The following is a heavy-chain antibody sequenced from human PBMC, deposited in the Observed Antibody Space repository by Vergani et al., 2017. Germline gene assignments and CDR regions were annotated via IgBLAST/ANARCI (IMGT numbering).Heavy chain of an antibody. CDR3: ARDRGRLYYYDSSGTGYFQH. V-gene: IGHV1-2*02. CDR2: INPNSGGT. J-gene: IGHJ1*01. Sequence: QVQLVQSGAEVKKPGASVKVSCKASGYTFTDYFMHWVRQAPGQGLEWMGWINPNSGGTNYAQKFQGRVTMTRDTSISTAYMELSNLRSDDTAVYYCARDRGRLYYYDSSGTGYFQHWGQGTLVTVSS. D-gene: IGHD3-22*01. CDR1: GYTFTDYF.